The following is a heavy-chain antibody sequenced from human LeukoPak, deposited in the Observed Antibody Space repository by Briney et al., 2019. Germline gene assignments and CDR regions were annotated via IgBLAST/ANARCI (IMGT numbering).Heavy chain of an antibody. J-gene: IGHJ5*02. D-gene: IGHD3-16*02. CDR3: ARHLSGSFRDP. V-gene: IGHV4-39*01. Sequence: PSETLSLTCTVSGDSINTSRYYCAWVRQPPGKGLEWIGSMSYSGSTYYNTSLKSRVSISIDTSKNLFSLSLSSVTAADTAVYYCARHLSGSFRDPWGQGTLDIVSS. CDR2: MSYSGST. CDR1: GDSINTSRYY.